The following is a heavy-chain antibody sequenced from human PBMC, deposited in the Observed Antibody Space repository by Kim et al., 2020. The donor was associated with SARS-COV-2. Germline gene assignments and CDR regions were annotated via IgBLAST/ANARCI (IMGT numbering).Heavy chain of an antibody. CDR1: GYSFTSYW. Sequence: GESLKISCKGSGYSFTSYWIGWVRQMPGKGLEWMGIIYHGDSDTRYSPPFQGQVTISADKSISTAYLQWSSLKASDTAMYYCARGCAELWFGELFARWFDPGGQGTL. D-gene: IGHD3-10*01. CDR3: ARGCAELWFGELFARWFDP. V-gene: IGHV5-51*01. CDR2: IYHGDSDT. J-gene: IGHJ5*02.